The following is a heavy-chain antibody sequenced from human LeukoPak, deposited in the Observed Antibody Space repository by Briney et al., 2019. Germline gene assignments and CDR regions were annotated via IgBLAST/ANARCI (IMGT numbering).Heavy chain of an antibody. J-gene: IGHJ4*02. CDR2: IKQDGSEK. D-gene: IGHD4-17*01. Sequence: GGSLRLSCAASGFTFSSNWMSWVRQAPRKGLEWVANIKQDGSEKYYVDSVKGRFTISRDNAKNSLYLQMNSLRAEDTAVYYCARRVGVDYGDYVEYWGQGTLVTVSS. V-gene: IGHV3-7*01. CDR1: GFTFSSNW. CDR3: ARRVGVDYGDYVEY.